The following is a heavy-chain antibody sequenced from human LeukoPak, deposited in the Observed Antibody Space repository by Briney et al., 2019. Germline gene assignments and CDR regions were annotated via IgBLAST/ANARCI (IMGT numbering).Heavy chain of an antibody. Sequence: GRSLRLSCAASGFTFSYYGMHWVRQAPGKGLEWVVVISYDGSNEYYADSVKGRFTISRDNSKNTLYLRMNSLRAEDTAVYYCAKAYGGYESHYYYYGMDVWGQGTTVTVSS. J-gene: IGHJ6*02. CDR1: GFTFSYYG. CDR3: AKAYGGYESHYYYYGMDV. V-gene: IGHV3-30*18. CDR2: ISYDGSNE. D-gene: IGHD5-12*01.